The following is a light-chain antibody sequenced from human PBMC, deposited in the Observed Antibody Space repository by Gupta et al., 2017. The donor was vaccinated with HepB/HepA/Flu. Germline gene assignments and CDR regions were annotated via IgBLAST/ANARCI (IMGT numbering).Light chain of an antibody. CDR3: QQRSNWPPIT. V-gene: IGKV3-11*01. J-gene: IGKJ4*01. Sequence: EIVLTQSPATLSLSPGERATLSCRASQSVSSYLAWYQQKPGQAPRLLIYDASNRATGIPARLSGIGSGTDFTLTISSLEPEDFAVYYCQQRSNWPPITFGGGTKVEIK. CDR1: QSVSSY. CDR2: DAS.